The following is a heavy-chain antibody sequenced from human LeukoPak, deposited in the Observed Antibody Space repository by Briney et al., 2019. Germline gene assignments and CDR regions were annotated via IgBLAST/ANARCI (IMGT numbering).Heavy chain of an antibody. CDR3: ARQIRWYTAFDI. CDR1: GFTFSSYE. J-gene: IGHJ3*02. CDR2: ISSSGSTI. Sequence: GGSLRLSCAASGFTFSSYEMNWVRQAPGKGLDWVSYISSSGSTIYYADSVKGRFTISRDNAKNSLYLQMNSLRAEDTAVYYCARQIRWYTAFDIWGQGTMVTVSS. D-gene: IGHD4-23*01. V-gene: IGHV3-48*03.